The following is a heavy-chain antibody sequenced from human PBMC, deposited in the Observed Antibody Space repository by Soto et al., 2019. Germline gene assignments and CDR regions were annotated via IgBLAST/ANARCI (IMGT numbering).Heavy chain of an antibody. D-gene: IGHD5-18*01. CDR1: GFTFSDHS. V-gene: IGHV3-21*01. Sequence: SLRLSCAASGFTFSDHSMNWVRQAPGKGFEWVSSISTTGRYIYYSDSMAGRFTISRDNAKNSLYLQINSLRGDDTAIYYCAAGTDTAMEQGADYWGQGTLV. CDR3: AAGTDTAMEQGADY. J-gene: IGHJ4*02. CDR2: ISTTGRYI.